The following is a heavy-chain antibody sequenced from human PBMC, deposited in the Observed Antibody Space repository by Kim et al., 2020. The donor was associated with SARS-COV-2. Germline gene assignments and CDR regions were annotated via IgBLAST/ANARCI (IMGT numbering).Heavy chain of an antibody. CDR3: ATDAGFDYGWESYRPSYYLDT. CDR2: ILYDGSEK. CDR1: EFSLRIYG. D-gene: IGHD3-16*02. Sequence: GGSLRLSCAASEFSLRIYGMHWVRQAPGKGLEWVALILYDGSEKYYADSVRGRFTISRDNSQNMLFLQMNSLRGDDTAVYYCATDAGFDYGWESYRPSYYLDTWGQGALVTVSS. J-gene: IGHJ5*02. V-gene: IGHV3-30*02.